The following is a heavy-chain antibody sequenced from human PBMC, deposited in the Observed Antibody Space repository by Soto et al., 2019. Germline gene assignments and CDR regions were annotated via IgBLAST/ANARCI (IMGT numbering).Heavy chain of an antibody. V-gene: IGHV4-34*01. Sequence: PSETLSLTCAVYGGSFSGYYWSWIRQPPGKGLEWIGEINHSGSTNYNPSLKSRVTISVDTSKNQFSLKLSSVTAADTAVYYCARVARHSSSWPGTRPKNERPEKFDYWGQGTLVTVSS. CDR2: INHSGST. J-gene: IGHJ4*02. CDR3: ARVARHSSSWPGTRPKNERPEKFDY. D-gene: IGHD6-13*01. CDR1: GGSFSGYY.